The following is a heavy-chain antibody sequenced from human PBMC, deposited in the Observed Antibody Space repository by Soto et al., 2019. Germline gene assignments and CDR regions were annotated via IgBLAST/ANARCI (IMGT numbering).Heavy chain of an antibody. CDR3: ARDETQGITVMVVAKSHAFNI. CDR1: GRTFTSYT. J-gene: IGHJ3*02. D-gene: IGHD3-22*01. Sequence: SVQVSCKGSGRTFTSYTIRWVRQAPGQGLEWMGGIIPISGTTNYAQKFQGRVTIMAGKSTSTAYMELSSLRSEDTAVYYCARDETQGITVMVVAKSHAFNICAQGTLVT. V-gene: IGHV1-69*06. CDR2: IIPISGTT.